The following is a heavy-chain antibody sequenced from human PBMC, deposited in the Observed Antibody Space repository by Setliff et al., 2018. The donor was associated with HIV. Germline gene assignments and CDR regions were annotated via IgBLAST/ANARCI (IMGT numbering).Heavy chain of an antibody. V-gene: IGHV4-4*07. Sequence: SETLSLTCTVSGGSISTYYWTWIRQPAGKGLEWVGRIYTSGSTNYNPSLKSRVTMSVDTSKNQFSLKLSSVTAADTAMYYCARGSDTTGWSRYYYYMDVWGKGTTVTVSS. CDR3: ARGSDTTGWSRYYYYMDV. D-gene: IGHD6-19*01. J-gene: IGHJ6*03. CDR1: GGSISTYY. CDR2: IYTSGST.